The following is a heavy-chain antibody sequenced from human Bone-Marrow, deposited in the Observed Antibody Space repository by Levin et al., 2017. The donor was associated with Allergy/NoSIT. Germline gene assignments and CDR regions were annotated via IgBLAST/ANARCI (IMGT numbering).Heavy chain of an antibody. D-gene: IGHD4-23*01. CDR3: AKASGGGNSILFDY. V-gene: IGHV3-23*01. J-gene: IGHJ4*02. Sequence: PGGSLRLSCAASGFTFSSSVMSWVRQAPGKGLEWVSAISGSGEATYYADSVKGRFTISRDNSKNTLFLQMNSLRTEDTALYYCAKASGGGNSILFDYWGQGTLVTVSS. CDR1: GFTFSSSV. CDR2: ISGSGEAT.